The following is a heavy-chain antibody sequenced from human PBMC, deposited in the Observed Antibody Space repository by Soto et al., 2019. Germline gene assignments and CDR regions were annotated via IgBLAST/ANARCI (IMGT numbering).Heavy chain of an antibody. Sequence: EVQLLESGGGLVQPGGSLTLSCAGSGFTFSSFVMNCVRQAPGKGLEWVSSISASGGSTYYADSVKDRFTISRDNSKNTLYVQMNSLRAEDTAVYYCTVTVAAGYWGQGALVTVSS. J-gene: IGHJ4*02. CDR1: GFTFSSFV. V-gene: IGHV3-23*01. CDR2: ISASGGST. D-gene: IGHD4-17*01. CDR3: TVTVAAGY.